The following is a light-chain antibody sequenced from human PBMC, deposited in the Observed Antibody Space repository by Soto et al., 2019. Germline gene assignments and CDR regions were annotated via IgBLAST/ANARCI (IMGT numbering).Light chain of an antibody. CDR2: GAS. V-gene: IGKV3-15*01. J-gene: IGKJ1*01. Sequence: IVVTHSPATLSFSRGEIATLSCRAIQSVSSSYLSCYQQKPGHDTRLLIYGASSRATAIPDRFSGSGSGTEFTLNISSLQSEDFAVYYCQQYNKWSTETFGQGTKVDIK. CDR1: QSVSSSY. CDR3: QQYNKWSTET.